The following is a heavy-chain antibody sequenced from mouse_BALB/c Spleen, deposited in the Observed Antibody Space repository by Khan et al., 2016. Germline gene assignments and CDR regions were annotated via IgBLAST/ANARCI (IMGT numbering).Heavy chain of an antibody. J-gene: IGHJ3*01. CDR2: INPGSGGT. CDR1: GYAFTNYL. D-gene: IGHD3-2*01. CDR3: ARGQLGLPWFAY. V-gene: IGHV1-54*01. Sequence: QVQLQQSGAELVRPGTSVKVSCKASGYAFTNYLIEWVKQRPGQGLEWIGVINPGSGGTNYDEKFKGKATLTADKSSSTAYMQLSSLTSDDAAVYVCARGQLGLPWFAYWGQGTLVTVSA.